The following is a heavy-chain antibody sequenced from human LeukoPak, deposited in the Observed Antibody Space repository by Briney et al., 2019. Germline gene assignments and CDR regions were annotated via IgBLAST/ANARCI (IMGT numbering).Heavy chain of an antibody. D-gene: IGHD5-24*01. Sequence: GASVKVSCKASGCTFISYGISWVRQAPGQGLEWMGWISTYNGHTNYAQNLQGRVTMTTDTSTSTAYMDLSSLRSEDTAVYYCARAGDGYNANDYWGQGTLVTVSS. CDR1: GCTFISYG. V-gene: IGHV1-18*01. CDR3: ARAGDGYNANDY. J-gene: IGHJ4*02. CDR2: ISTYNGHT.